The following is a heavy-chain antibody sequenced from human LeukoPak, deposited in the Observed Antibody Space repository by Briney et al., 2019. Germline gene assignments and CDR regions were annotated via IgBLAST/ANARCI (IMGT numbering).Heavy chain of an antibody. CDR2: IYYSGST. V-gene: IGHV4-59*06. CDR3: ARYYYDSSGGPLAFDI. CDR1: GGSISSYY. D-gene: IGHD3-22*01. Sequence: SETLSLTCTVSGGSISSYYWSWIRQPPGKGLEWIGYIYYSGSTYYNPSLKSRVTISVDTSKNQFSLKLSSVTAADTAVYYCARYYYDSSGGPLAFDIWGQGTMVTVSS. J-gene: IGHJ3*02.